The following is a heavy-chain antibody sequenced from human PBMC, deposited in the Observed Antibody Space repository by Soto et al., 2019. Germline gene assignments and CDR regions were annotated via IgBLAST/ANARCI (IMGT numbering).Heavy chain of an antibody. CDR1: GFTFSSYS. Sequence: GGSLRLSCAASGFTFSSYSMNWVRQAPGKGLEWVSSISSSSSYMYYADSVKGRFTISRDNAKNSLYLQMNSLRAEDTAVYYCARDLGQQLIHLHAFDIWGQGTMVTVSS. CDR3: ARDLGQQLIHLHAFDI. V-gene: IGHV3-21*01. D-gene: IGHD6-13*01. J-gene: IGHJ3*02. CDR2: ISSSSSYM.